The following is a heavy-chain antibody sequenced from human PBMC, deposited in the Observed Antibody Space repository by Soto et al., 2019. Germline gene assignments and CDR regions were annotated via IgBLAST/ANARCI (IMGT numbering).Heavy chain of an antibody. CDR3: ARMETFGSFNWFDP. D-gene: IGHD3-16*01. Sequence: SXKVSYKASGYSXSNNDVSWVRQATGQGLEWMGWMNPGSRDTGYAQKFQGRVTMTRDISIDRACMELSSLRSDDTAIYYCARMETFGSFNWFDPWGQGTLAPVSS. V-gene: IGHV1-8*01. CDR2: MNPGSRDT. CDR1: GYSXSNND. J-gene: IGHJ5*02.